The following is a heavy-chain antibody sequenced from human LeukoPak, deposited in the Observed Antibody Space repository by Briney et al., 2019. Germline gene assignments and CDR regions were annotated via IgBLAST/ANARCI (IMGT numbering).Heavy chain of an antibody. CDR1: GYTFTSYY. J-gene: IGHJ6*02. V-gene: IGHV1-46*03. Sequence: ASVKVSCKASGYTFTSYYMHWVRQAPGQGLEWMGLINPSGGSTSYAQKFQGRVTMTRDTSTSTVYMELSSLRSEDTAVYYCAKPGYCSSTSCYRGGYYYYGMDVWGQGTTVTVSS. CDR2: INPSGGST. CDR3: AKPGYCSSTSCYRGGYYYYGMDV. D-gene: IGHD2-2*01.